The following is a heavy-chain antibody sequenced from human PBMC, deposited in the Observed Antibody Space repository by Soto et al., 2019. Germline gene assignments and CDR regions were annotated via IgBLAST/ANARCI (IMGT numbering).Heavy chain of an antibody. CDR1: GGSFSGYY. J-gene: IGHJ4*02. CDR3: ARGAYGSGSYYGNYFDY. V-gene: IGHV4-34*01. CDR2: INHSGST. D-gene: IGHD3-10*01. Sequence: SETLSLTCAVYGGSFSGYYWSWIRQPPGKGLEWIGEINHSGSTNYNPSLKSRVTISVDTSKNQFSLKLSSVTAADTAVYYCARGAYGSGSYYGNYFDYWGQGTLVTVSS.